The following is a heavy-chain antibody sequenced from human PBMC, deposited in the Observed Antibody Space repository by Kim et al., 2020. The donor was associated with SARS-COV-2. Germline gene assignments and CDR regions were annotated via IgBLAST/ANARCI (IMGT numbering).Heavy chain of an antibody. CDR3: AKVHITLVRGAIDY. V-gene: IGHV3-23*01. J-gene: IGHJ4*02. Sequence: VTGRSTIPRDNSKHTLYLQMNSLRAEDTAVYYCAKVHITLVRGAIDYWGQGTLVTVSS. D-gene: IGHD3-10*01.